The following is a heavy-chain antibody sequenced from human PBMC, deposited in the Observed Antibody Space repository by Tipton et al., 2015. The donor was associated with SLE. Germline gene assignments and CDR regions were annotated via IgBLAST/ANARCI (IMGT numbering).Heavy chain of an antibody. CDR2: ISDISSYI. J-gene: IGHJ6*02. CDR1: GFTFRSYN. CDR3: ARVHYGDYGMDA. Sequence: SLRLSCAASGFTFRSYNMNWVRQAPGKGLEWVSSISDISSYIYYADSVQGRFIISRDNAKNSLYLEMDNLRVEDTAVYYCARVHYGDYGMDAWGQGTTVTVSS. V-gene: IGHV3-21*03. D-gene: IGHD4-17*01.